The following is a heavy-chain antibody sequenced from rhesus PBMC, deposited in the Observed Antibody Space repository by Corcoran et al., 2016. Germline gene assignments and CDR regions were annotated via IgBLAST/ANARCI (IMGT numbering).Heavy chain of an antibody. J-gene: IGHJ4*01. CDR1: GYSISSGYY. Sequence: QVQLQESGPGLVKPSETLSLTCAVSGYSISSGYYWGWIRQPPGKGLGWFGYIGSSDGSTYYNPSLKSRVTISKDTSKNQFSLKLSSVTAADTAVYYCATRRGCSGGVCYTYFDSWGQGVLVTVSS. CDR2: IGSSDGST. D-gene: IGHD2-39*02. CDR3: ATRRGCSGGVCYTYFDS. V-gene: IGHV4-99*01.